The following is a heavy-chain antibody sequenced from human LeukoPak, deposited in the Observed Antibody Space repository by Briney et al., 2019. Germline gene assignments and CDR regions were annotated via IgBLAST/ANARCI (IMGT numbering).Heavy chain of an antibody. CDR1: GGSISSYY. D-gene: IGHD1-26*01. CDR3: ARHDPIVGTPDAFDI. CDR2: IYYSGST. J-gene: IGHJ3*02. V-gene: IGHV4-59*08. Sequence: PSETLSLTCTVSGGSISSYYWSWIRLPPGKGLEWIGDIYYSGSTNYNPSFKSRVTISVDTSKNQFSLKLSSVTAADTAVYYCARHDPIVGTPDAFDIWGQGTMVTVSS.